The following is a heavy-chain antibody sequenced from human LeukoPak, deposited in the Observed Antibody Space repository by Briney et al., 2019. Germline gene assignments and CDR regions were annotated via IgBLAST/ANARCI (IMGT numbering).Heavy chain of an antibody. V-gene: IGHV3-30*18. J-gene: IGHJ3*02. CDR1: GFTFSRYA. Sequence: PGRSLRLSCAASGFTFSRYAMHWVRQAPGKGLEWVAVISYDGSNKYYADSVKGRFTISRDNSKKMLYLQMTSLRPEDTAVYYCAKERLPGDIAAAGDAFDIWGQGTMVTVSS. CDR2: ISYDGSNK. D-gene: IGHD6-13*01. CDR3: AKERLPGDIAAAGDAFDI.